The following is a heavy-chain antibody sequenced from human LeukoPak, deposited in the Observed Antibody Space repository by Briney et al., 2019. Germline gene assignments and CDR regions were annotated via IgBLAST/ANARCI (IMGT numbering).Heavy chain of an antibody. J-gene: IGHJ5*02. CDR2: IIPIFGTA. V-gene: IGHV1-69*13. CDR1: GGTFSSYA. D-gene: IGHD3-10*01. Sequence: SVRVSCTASGGTFSSYAISWVRQAPGRGLEWMGGIIPIFGTANYAQKFQGRVTITADESTSTAYMELSSLRSEDTAVYYCARAGITMVRGFFEYNWFDPWGQGTLVTVSS. CDR3: ARAGITMVRGFFEYNWFDP.